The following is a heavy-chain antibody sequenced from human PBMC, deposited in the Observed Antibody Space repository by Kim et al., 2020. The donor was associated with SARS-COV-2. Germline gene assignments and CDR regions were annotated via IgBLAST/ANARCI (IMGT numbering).Heavy chain of an antibody. CDR1: GYTFTSYG. CDR2: ISAYNGNT. J-gene: IGHJ4*02. Sequence: ASVKVSCKASGYTFTSYGISWVRQAPGQGLEWMGWISAYNGNTNYAQKLQGRVTMTTDTSTSTAYMELRSLRSDDTAVYYCARSTLKLLWFGESPENIDYWGQGTLVTVSS. D-gene: IGHD3-10*01. V-gene: IGHV1-18*01. CDR3: ARSTLKLLWFGESPENIDY.